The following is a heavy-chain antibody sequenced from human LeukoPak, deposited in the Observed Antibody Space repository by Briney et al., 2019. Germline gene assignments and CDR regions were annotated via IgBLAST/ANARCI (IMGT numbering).Heavy chain of an antibody. D-gene: IGHD1-26*01. V-gene: IGHV1-18*01. J-gene: IGHJ4*02. CDR3: ARDLAFPGSYGSAEFYFDF. Sequence: ASVEVSCKASGYTFSNYGTSWVRQATGRGLEWMGWISGQTGKTKQAQKFQGRITLTTDSATNTAYMELRSLTSDDTAVYYCARDLAFPGSYGSAEFYFDFWGQGALVTVSS. CDR1: GYTFSNYG. CDR2: ISGQTGKT.